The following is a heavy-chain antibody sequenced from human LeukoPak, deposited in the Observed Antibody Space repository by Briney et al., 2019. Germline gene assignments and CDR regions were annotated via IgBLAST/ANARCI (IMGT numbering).Heavy chain of an antibody. CDR3: ARVGYSSGWYFDY. CDR1: GFTFGNYA. J-gene: IGHJ4*02. V-gene: IGHV3-21*01. D-gene: IGHD6-19*01. CDR2: ISSTSSYI. Sequence: PGGSLRLSCTASGFTFGNYAMSWVRQAPGKGLEWVSSISSTSSYIYYADSVKGRFTISRDNAQKSLYLQMNSLRAEDTAVYYCARVGYSSGWYFDYWGQGTLVTVSS.